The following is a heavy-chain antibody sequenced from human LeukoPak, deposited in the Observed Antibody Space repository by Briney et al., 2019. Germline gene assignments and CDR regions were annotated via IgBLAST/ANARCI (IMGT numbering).Heavy chain of an antibody. CDR2: ISYDGSNK. Sequence: PGGSLRLSCAASGFTFSSYAMHWVRQAPGKGLEWVAVISYDGSNKYYADSVEGRFTISRDNSKNTLYLQMNSLRAEDTAVYYCARAYCTNGVCPVGYWGQGTLVTVSS. CDR1: GFTFSSYA. J-gene: IGHJ4*02. D-gene: IGHD2-8*01. CDR3: ARAYCTNGVCPVGY. V-gene: IGHV3-30*04.